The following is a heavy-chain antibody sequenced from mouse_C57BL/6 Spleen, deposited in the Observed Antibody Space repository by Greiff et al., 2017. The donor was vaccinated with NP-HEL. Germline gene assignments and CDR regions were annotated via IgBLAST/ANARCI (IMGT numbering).Heavy chain of an antibody. CDR1: GYTFTDYY. CDR2: INPKNGGT. Sequence: EVQLQQSGPELVKPGASVKISCKASGYTFTDYYMNWVKQSHGQSLEWIGDINPKNGGTGYNQKFKGKATVTVDKSSSTAYMELRSLTSEDSAVYYCAIQRRGYFDDWGKGTTLTVSS. D-gene: IGHD6-1*01. J-gene: IGHJ2*01. V-gene: IGHV1-26*01. CDR3: AIQRRGYFDD.